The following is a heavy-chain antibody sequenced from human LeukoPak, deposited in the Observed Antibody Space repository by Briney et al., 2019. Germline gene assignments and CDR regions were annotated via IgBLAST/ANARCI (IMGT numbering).Heavy chain of an antibody. V-gene: IGHV3-7*04. CDR1: GFIFSRYW. CDR2: INQDESER. Sequence: GGSLRLSCATSGFIFSRYWMSWVRQAPGKGLEWVANINQDESERNYVDSAKGRFTISRDNAKNSLYLQMNSLRAEDTAVYYCARAGYDSSDYYDAFDMWGQGTMVTVSS. J-gene: IGHJ3*02. D-gene: IGHD3-22*01. CDR3: ARAGYDSSDYYDAFDM.